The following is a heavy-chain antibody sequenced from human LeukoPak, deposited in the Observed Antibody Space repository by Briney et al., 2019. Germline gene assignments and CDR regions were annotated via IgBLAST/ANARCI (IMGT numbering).Heavy chain of an antibody. CDR3: ARANSSAWHNFDF. CDR2: IWYDGSNK. J-gene: IGHJ4*02. V-gene: IGHV3-30*02. Sequence: GGSLRLSCAASGFTFSRYGMHWVRQAPGKGLEWVALIWYDGSNKYYVESVKGRFTISRDNSKNTLYLEMNNLTTEDRAVYYCARANSSAWHNFDFWGQGTLVTVSS. D-gene: IGHD6-19*01. CDR1: GFTFSRYG.